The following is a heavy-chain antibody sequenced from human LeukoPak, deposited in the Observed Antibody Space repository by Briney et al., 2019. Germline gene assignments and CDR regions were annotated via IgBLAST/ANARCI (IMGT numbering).Heavy chain of an antibody. CDR3: AREVTLSGQDY. Sequence: SETLSLTCAVYGGSFSSYYWSWIRQPPGKGLEWIGEINHSRSTNYNPSLKSRVTISVDTSKNQFSLKLSSVTAADTAVYYCAREVTLSGQDYWGQGTLVTVSS. D-gene: IGHD2-21*02. CDR2: INHSRST. CDR1: GGSFSSYY. J-gene: IGHJ4*02. V-gene: IGHV4-34*09.